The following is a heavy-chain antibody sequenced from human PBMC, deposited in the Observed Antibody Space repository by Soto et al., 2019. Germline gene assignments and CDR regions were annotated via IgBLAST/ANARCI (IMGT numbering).Heavy chain of an antibody. J-gene: IGHJ5*02. Sequence: ASVKVSCKASGYTFTSYGISWVRQAPGQGLEWMGWISAYNGNTNYAQKLQGRVTMTTDTSTSTAYMELSSLRSEDTAVYYCARASKLGYCSGGSCYRQTYWFDPWGQGTLVTVSS. CDR1: GYTFTSYG. V-gene: IGHV1-18*01. D-gene: IGHD2-15*01. CDR2: ISAYNGNT. CDR3: ARASKLGYCSGGSCYRQTYWFDP.